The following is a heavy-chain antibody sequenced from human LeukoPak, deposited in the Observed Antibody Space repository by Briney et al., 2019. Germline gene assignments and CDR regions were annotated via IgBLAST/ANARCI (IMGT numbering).Heavy chain of an antibody. J-gene: IGHJ5*02. D-gene: IGHD3-22*01. CDR1: RVFISNYY. CDR2: VYFTRST. V-gene: IGHV4-59*01. Sequence: SETLSLTCTVSRVFISNYYWNWIRQPPGKAVEWIGYVYFTRSTNYNPSLKSRVTLSIDTSRSQLSLKLSSVTAADTAVYYCARWRSSAHYWESWGQGTLVTVSS. CDR3: ARWRSSAHYWES.